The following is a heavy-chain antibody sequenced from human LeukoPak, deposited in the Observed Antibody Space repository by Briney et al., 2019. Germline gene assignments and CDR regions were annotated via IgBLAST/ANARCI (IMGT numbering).Heavy chain of an antibody. D-gene: IGHD3-3*01. CDR1: GYTFTSHY. V-gene: IGHV1-46*01. CDR2: INPSGGST. CDR3: ARDARFLEWLYYFDY. Sequence: ASVKVSCKASGYTFTSHYMHWVRQAPGQGLEWMGIINPSGGSTSYAQKFQGRVTMTRDTSTSTVYMELSSLRSEDTAVYYCARDARFLEWLYYFDYWGQGTLVTVSS. J-gene: IGHJ4*02.